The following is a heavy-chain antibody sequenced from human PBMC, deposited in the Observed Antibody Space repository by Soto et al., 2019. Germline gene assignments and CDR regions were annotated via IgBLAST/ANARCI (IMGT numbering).Heavy chain of an antibody. V-gene: IGHV1-2*04. CDR2: INPNSGGT. CDR1: GYTLTGYY. Sequence: EASVKVSCKASGYTLTGYYMHWVRQAPGQGLEWMGWINPNSGGTNYAQKFQGWVTMTRDTSISTAYMELSRLRSDDTAVYYCASGNNYYDSSGYQLDYWGQGTFVTVSS. CDR3: ASGNNYYDSSGYQLDY. J-gene: IGHJ4*02. D-gene: IGHD3-22*01.